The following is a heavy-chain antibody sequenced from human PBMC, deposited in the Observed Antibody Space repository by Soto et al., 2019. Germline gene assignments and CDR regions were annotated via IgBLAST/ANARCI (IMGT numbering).Heavy chain of an antibody. D-gene: IGHD1-7*01. CDR2: ISYDGSNK. CDR1: GFTFSSYA. J-gene: IGHJ6*02. Sequence: PGGSLRLSCAASGFTFSSYAMHWVRQAPGKGLEWVAVISYDGSNKYYADSVKGRFTISRDNSKNTLYLQMNSLRAEDTAVYYCARDRRPGTTPYYYGMDVWGQGTTVTVSS. CDR3: ARDRRPGTTPYYYGMDV. V-gene: IGHV3-30-3*01.